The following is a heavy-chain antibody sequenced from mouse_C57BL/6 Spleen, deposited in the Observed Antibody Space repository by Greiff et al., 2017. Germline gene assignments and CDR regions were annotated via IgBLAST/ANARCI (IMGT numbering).Heavy chain of an antibody. Sequence: QVQLKQSGAELVRPGTSVKMSCKASGYTFTNYWIGWAQQRPGHGLEWIGDIYPGGGYTNYNETFKGKATLTADKTSSTAYMQFSSLRSEDSAVYYYARGYSNYQYYLDYWGQGTTLTVSS. J-gene: IGHJ2*01. CDR2: IYPGGGYT. D-gene: IGHD2-5*01. V-gene: IGHV1-63*01. CDR3: ARGYSNYQYYLDY. CDR1: GYTFTNYW.